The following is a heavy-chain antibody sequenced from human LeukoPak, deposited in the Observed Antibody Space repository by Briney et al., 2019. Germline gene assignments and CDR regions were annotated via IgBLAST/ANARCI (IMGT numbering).Heavy chain of an antibody. CDR3: AKAAYGDYVGALDI. CDR2: ISGSGAGK. Sequence: TGGSLRLSCAASGFTFSTYAMSWVRQAPGKGLEWVSSISGSGAGKFYAAPVKGRFTTSRDNSKNTLYVQMNSLRAEDTALYYCAKAAYGDYVGALDIWGQGTMVIVSS. V-gene: IGHV3-23*01. D-gene: IGHD4-17*01. J-gene: IGHJ3*02. CDR1: GFTFSTYA.